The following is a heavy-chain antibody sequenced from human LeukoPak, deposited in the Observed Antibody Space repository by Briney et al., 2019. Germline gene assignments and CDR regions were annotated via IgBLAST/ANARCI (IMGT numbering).Heavy chain of an antibody. CDR2: IYYSGST. J-gene: IGHJ4*02. V-gene: IGHV4-39*01. D-gene: IGHD6-13*01. CDR3: AGSFPSSSWYPPSD. CDR1: GGSISSSSYY. Sequence: PSETLSLTCTVSGGSISSSSYYWGWIRQPPGKGLEWIGSIYYSGSTYYNPSLKSRVTISVDTSKNQFSLKLSSVTAADTAVYYCAGSFPSSSWYPPSDWGQGTLVTVSS.